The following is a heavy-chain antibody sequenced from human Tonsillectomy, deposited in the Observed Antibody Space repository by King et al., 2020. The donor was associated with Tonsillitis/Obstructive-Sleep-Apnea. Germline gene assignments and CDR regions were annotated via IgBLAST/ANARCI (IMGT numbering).Heavy chain of an antibody. D-gene: IGHD6-19*01. CDR2: ISWNSGSI. Sequence: VQLVESGGGLVQPGRSLRLSCAASGFTFDDYAMHWVRQAPGKGLEWVSGISWNSGSIGYADSVKGRFTISRDNAKNSLYLQMNSLRAEDTALYYCAKDLAMEQWQYYFDYWGQGTLVTVSS. CDR1: GFTFDDYA. J-gene: IGHJ4*02. V-gene: IGHV3-9*01. CDR3: AKDLAMEQWQYYFDY.